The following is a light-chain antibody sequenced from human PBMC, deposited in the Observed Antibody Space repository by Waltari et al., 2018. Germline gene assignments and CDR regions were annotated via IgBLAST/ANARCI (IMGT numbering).Light chain of an antibody. J-gene: IGLJ1*01. Sequence: QSALTQPSSVSGSPGQSITIPCTGTSSDVGGYNYLSWYQQHPGKAPKLMIYEVSNRPSGVSNRFSGSKSGNTASLTISGLQAEDEADYYCSSYTSSSTLDVFGTGTKVTVL. CDR1: SSDVGGYNY. CDR3: SSYTSSSTLDV. CDR2: EVS. V-gene: IGLV2-14*01.